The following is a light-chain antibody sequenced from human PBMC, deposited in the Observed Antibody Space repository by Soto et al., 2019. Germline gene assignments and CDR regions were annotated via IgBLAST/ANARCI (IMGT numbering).Light chain of an antibody. CDR1: QSISSY. CDR3: QQSYSTPQRT. CDR2: AAS. J-gene: IGKJ1*01. Sequence: DIQMTQSPSSLSASVGDRVTITCRASQSISSYLNWYQQKPGKAPKLLIYAASSLQSGDPSRFSGSGSGTDFTLTISSLQPEDFATYYCQQSYSTPQRTVGQGTKVEIK. V-gene: IGKV1-39*01.